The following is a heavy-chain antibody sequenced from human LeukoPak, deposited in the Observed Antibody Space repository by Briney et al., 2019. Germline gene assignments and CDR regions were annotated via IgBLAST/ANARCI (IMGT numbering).Heavy chain of an antibody. V-gene: IGHV4-39*07. J-gene: IGHJ6*03. Sequence: WFRQAPGKGLEWIGSIYYSGSTYYNPSLKSRVTISVDTSKNQFSLKLSSVTAADTAVYYCASLSGWGTYYYYYMDVWGKGTTVTVSS. CDR3: ASLSGWGTYYYYYMDV. D-gene: IGHD6-19*01. CDR2: IYYSGST.